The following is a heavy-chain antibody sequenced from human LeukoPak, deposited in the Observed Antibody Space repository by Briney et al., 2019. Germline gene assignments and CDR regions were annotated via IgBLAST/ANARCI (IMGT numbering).Heavy chain of an antibody. CDR1: GYTFTSYG. V-gene: IGHV1-18*01. D-gene: IGHD5-12*01. J-gene: IGHJ4*02. Sequence: ASVKVSCKASGYTFTSYGITWVRQAPGQGLEWMGWISTYNGNTNYAQNLQGRVTMTADTSTSTAYMELRSLISDDTAVYYCARGRGSTSRDWGQGTLVTVSS. CDR2: ISTYNGNT. CDR3: ARGRGSTSRD.